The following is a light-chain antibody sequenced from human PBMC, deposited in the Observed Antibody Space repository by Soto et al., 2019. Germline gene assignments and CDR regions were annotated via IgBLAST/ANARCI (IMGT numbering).Light chain of an antibody. J-gene: IGLJ1*01. Sequence: QSVLTQPASVSGSPGQSITISCTGTGSGSYTLVSWYQQHPGKAPKLMIYEGGKRPSGVSNRFSGSKSGNAASLTISGLQAEDEADYYCCSYAGISTFYVFGGGTKVTV. CDR3: CSYAGISTFYV. V-gene: IGLV2-23*01. CDR2: EGG. CDR1: GSGSYTL.